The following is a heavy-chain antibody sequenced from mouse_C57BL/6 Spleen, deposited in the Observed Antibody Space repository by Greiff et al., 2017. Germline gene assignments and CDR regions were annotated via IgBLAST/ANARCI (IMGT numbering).Heavy chain of an antibody. Sequence: LQESGAELVKPGASVKMSCKASGYTFTTYPIEWMKQNHGKSLEWIGNFHPYNDDTKYNEKFKGKATLTVEKSSSTVYLELSRLTSDDSAVYYCARGHYGSSYGMDYWGQGTSVTVSS. CDR1: GYTFTTYP. J-gene: IGHJ4*01. CDR3: ARGHYGSSYGMDY. D-gene: IGHD1-1*01. V-gene: IGHV1-47*01. CDR2: FHPYNDDT.